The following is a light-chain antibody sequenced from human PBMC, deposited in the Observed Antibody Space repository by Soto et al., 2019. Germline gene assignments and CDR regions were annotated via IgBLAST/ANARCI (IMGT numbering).Light chain of an antibody. V-gene: IGLV1-40*01. J-gene: IGLJ1*01. Sequence: QSVLTQPPSVSGAPGQRVTISCTGSSSNIGAGYDVHWYQQLPGTAPKLLIYGNSNRPSGVPDRFSGSKSGTSASLAITGLQAEDEADYYCQSYDSSLSAFYVXGTGTKVTVL. CDR1: SSNIGAGYD. CDR3: QSYDSSLSAFYV. CDR2: GNS.